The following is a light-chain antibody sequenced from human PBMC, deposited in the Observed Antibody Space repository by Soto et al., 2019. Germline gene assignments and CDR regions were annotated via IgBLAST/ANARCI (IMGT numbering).Light chain of an antibody. Sequence: QLVLTQSPSASASPGASVKLTCTLSSGHSTYAIAWHQQQPEKGPRYLMKLNSDGSHSKGDGIPDRFSGSSSGAERSLTISSLQSDDEADYYCQTWDTGLWVFGGGTKLTVL. CDR3: QTWDTGLWV. CDR2: LNSDGSH. J-gene: IGLJ3*02. V-gene: IGLV4-69*01. CDR1: SGHSTYA.